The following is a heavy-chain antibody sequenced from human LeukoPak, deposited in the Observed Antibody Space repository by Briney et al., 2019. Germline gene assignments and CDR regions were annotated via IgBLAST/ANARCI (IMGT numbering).Heavy chain of an antibody. CDR1: GYSFADYY. Sequence: ASVKVSCKASGYSFADYYMHWVGQAPGQGLEWMGWIKPNSGGTRSAQKFQGRVTMTRDTSISSAYMELSSLRYDDTAVYYCATNILVRDIINWFDPWGQGTLVTVSS. V-gene: IGHV1-2*02. CDR2: IKPNSGGT. D-gene: IGHD3-10*01. CDR3: ATNILVRDIINWFDP. J-gene: IGHJ5*02.